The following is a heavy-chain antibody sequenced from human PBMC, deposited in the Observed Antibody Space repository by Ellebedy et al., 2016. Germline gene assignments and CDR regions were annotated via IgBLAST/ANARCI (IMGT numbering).Heavy chain of an antibody. Sequence: ASVKVSXXASGYTFTGYYMHWVRQAPGQGLEWMGWINPNSGGKNYAQKFQGWVTMTRDTSISTAYMELSRLRSDDTAVYYCARGGFPGGGDDAFDIWGQGTMVTVSS. V-gene: IGHV1-2*04. CDR1: GYTFTGYY. D-gene: IGHD3-16*01. CDR3: ARGGFPGGGDDAFDI. CDR2: INPNSGGK. J-gene: IGHJ3*02.